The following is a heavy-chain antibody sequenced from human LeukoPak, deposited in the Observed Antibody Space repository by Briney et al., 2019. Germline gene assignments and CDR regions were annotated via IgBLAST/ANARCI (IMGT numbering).Heavy chain of an antibody. CDR2: ISSSGSTI. J-gene: IGHJ3*02. D-gene: IGHD1-26*01. Sequence: GGSLRLSCAASGFTFSDYYMSWIRQAPGKGLEWVSYISSSGSTIYYADSVKGRFTISRDNAKNSLYLQMNSLRAEDTAVYYCARDKSGSYYAVFDIWGQGTMVTVSS. CDR3: ARDKSGSYYAVFDI. CDR1: GFTFSDYY. V-gene: IGHV3-11*01.